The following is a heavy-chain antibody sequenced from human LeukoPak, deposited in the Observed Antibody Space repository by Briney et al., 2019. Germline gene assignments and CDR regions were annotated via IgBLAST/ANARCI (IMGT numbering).Heavy chain of an antibody. J-gene: IGHJ6*02. CDR2: IKQDGSEK. D-gene: IGHD5-12*01. Sequence: PGGSLRLSCAASGFTFSSYWMSWVRQAPGKGLEWVANIKQDGSEKYYVDSVKGRFTISRDNAKNSLYLQMNSLRAEDTAVYYCARERGYSGYEYYYYGMDVWGQGTTVTVSS. V-gene: IGHV3-7*01. CDR1: GFTFSSYW. CDR3: ARERGYSGYEYYYYGMDV.